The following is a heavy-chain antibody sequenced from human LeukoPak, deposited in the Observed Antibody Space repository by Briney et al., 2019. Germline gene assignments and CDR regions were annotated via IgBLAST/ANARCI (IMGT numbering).Heavy chain of an antibody. CDR1: GFTFSDYY. D-gene: IGHD6-19*01. V-gene: IGHV3-11*01. CDR3: ANQPGLYDNGWSTTYHFFGLDV. J-gene: IGHJ6*02. Sequence: GGSLRLSCAASGFTFSDYYMSWIRQAPGKGLEWVSYISSSGSTIYYADSVKGRFTISRDNAKNSLYLQMNSLRAGDTAVYYCANQPGLYDNGWSTTYHFFGLDVWGQGTTVIVSS. CDR2: ISSSGSTI.